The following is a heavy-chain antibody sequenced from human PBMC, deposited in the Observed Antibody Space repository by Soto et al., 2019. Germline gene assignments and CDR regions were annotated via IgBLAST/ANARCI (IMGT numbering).Heavy chain of an antibody. CDR3: ARWFCIGNGCNSRWFDP. D-gene: IGHD6-19*01. V-gene: IGHV4-4*02. CDR2: INHTGGIT. CDR1: GDSITSGNW. Sequence: PSETLSLTCAVSGDSITSGNWWSWVRQAPGKGLEWIGEINHTGGITNYNPSLKSRVNISLDKSKNQFSLKLNSVTAADTAVYYCARWFCIGNGCNSRWFDPWGQGTLVTVSS. J-gene: IGHJ5*02.